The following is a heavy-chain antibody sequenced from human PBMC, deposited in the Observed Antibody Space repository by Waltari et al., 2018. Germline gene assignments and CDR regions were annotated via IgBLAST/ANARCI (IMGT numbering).Heavy chain of an antibody. CDR3: ARDRPLGDY. CDR1: GFTFSSYS. CDR2: SSSSSSTI. D-gene: IGHD3-16*01. V-gene: IGHV3-48*01. Sequence: EVQLVESGGGLVQPGGSLRLSCAASGFTFSSYSMNWVRQAPGKGLEWVSYSSSSSSTIYYADSVKGRFTISRDNAKNSLYLQMNSLRAEDTAVYYCARDRPLGDYWGQGTLVTVSS. J-gene: IGHJ4*02.